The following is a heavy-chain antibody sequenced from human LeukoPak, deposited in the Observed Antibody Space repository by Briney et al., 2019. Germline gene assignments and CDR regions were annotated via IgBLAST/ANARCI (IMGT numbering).Heavy chain of an antibody. Sequence: SETLSLTCTVSGGSMSSYYWSWIRQPPGKGLEWIGYIFYSGNANYNPSLKSRVTISVDTSKTQFSLRLSSVPAADTAVYYCARRGRYGAGPLYYYYGMDVWGQGTTVAVSS. CDR2: IFYSGNA. J-gene: IGHJ6*02. CDR1: GGSMSSYY. V-gene: IGHV4-59*08. CDR3: ARRGRYGAGPLYYYYGMDV. D-gene: IGHD3-10*01.